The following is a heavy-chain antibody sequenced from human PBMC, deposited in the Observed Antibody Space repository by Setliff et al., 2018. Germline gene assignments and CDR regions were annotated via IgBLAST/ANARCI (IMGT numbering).Heavy chain of an antibody. CDR1: GGSITSGSYY. Sequence: SETLSLTCAVSGGSITSGSYYWSWIRQPAREGLEWIGRLHTSGTTDYNPSLKGRVTISADTSTNHFSLKLTSVTAADTAVYYCARDNTIVGATDYWGQGALVTVSS. D-gene: IGHD1-26*01. V-gene: IGHV4-61*02. CDR3: ARDNTIVGATDY. CDR2: LHTSGTT. J-gene: IGHJ4*02.